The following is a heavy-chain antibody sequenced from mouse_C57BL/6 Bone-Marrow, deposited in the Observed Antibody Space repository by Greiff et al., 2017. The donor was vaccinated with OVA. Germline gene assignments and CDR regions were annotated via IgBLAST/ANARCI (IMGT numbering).Heavy chain of an antibody. CDR3: ARRQTGAYAMDY. CDR1: GYTFTSYW. J-gene: IGHJ4*01. Sequence: QVQLQQPGAELVKPGASVKLSCKASGYTFTSYWMHWVKQRPGQGLEWIGMIHPNSGSTNYNEKFKSKATLTVDKSSSTAYMQLSRLTSEDSAVYCCARRQTGAYAMDYWGQGTSVTVSS. V-gene: IGHV1-64*01. CDR2: IHPNSGST. D-gene: IGHD4-1*01.